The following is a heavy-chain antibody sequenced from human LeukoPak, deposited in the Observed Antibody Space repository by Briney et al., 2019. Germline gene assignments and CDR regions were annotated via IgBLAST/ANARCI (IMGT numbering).Heavy chain of an antibody. CDR1: EFTFSSYE. Sequence: PGGSLRLSCAASEFTFSSYEVNWVRQAPGKGLEWVSYISSSGSTINYADSVKGRFTISRDNAKNSLYLQMNSLRAEDTAVYFCARRGVVIRVILVGFHKEAFYFDSWGQGALVTVSS. CDR2: ISSSGSTI. D-gene: IGHD3-22*01. CDR3: ARRGVVIRVILVGFHKEAFYFDS. J-gene: IGHJ4*02. V-gene: IGHV3-48*03.